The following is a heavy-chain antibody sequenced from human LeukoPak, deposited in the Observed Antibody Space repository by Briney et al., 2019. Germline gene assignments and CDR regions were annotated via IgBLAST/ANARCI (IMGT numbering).Heavy chain of an antibody. CDR2: IYYDGSNI. J-gene: IGHJ4*02. D-gene: IGHD1-1*01. V-gene: IGHV3-33*01. CDR1: EFTFTTYG. Sequence: WGSLRLSCAASEFTFTTYGMHWVRQAPGKGRERVAFIYYDGSNIYYADYVKGRFTISRDVSKNTLYLQMDSQRAEDTAIYYCARDWKTNSFDHWGQGTLVTVSS. CDR3: ARDWKTNSFDH.